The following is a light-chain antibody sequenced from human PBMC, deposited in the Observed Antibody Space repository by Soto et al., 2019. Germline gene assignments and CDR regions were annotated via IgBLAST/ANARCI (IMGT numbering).Light chain of an antibody. J-gene: IGKJ2*01. V-gene: IGKV4-1*01. CDR3: QQYYSPPYT. CDR1: QSVLYSSNNKNY. Sequence: DIVMTQSPDSLAVSLGERATINCKSSQSVLYSSNNKNYIAWYQQKPGEPPNLLIYWASTRESGVPDRFSGSGSGTDFTLTISGLQAEDVAVYYCQQYYSPPYTFGQGTKLEIK. CDR2: WAS.